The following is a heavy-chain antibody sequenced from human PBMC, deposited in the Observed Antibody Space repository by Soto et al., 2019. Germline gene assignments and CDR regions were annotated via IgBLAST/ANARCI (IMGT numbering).Heavy chain of an antibody. D-gene: IGHD3-3*01. J-gene: IGHJ6*02. V-gene: IGHV2-5*01. CDR3: AHSRQYECWSGYLGGHDYYGMDV. CDR2: IYWNDYK. CDR1: GFSISTSGVG. Sequence: SVPTLVNPTQTLTLTCTLSGFSISTSGVGVGSIRQPPGKALEWIELIYWNDYKRYSPSLKSRLTITKDTSKNQVVLTMTNMDPVDTATYYCAHSRQYECWSGYLGGHDYYGMDVWGQGTTVT.